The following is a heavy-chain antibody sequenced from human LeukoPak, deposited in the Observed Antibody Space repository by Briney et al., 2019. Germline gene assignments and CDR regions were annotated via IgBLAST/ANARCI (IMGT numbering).Heavy chain of an antibody. CDR2: ISGSGGST. J-gene: IGHJ5*02. V-gene: IGHV3-23*01. CDR3: ATTMYSSGRYGRDWFDP. Sequence: PGGSLRLSCAASGFTFSSYAMSWVRQAPGKGLEWVSAISGSGGSTYYADSVKGRFTISRDNSKNTLYLQMNSLRAEDTAVYYCATTMYSSGRYGRDWFDPWGQGTLVTVSS. CDR1: GFTFSSYA. D-gene: IGHD6-19*01.